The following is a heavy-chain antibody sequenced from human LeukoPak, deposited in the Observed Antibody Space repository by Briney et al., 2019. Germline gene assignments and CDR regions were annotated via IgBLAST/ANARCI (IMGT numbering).Heavy chain of an antibody. J-gene: IGHJ3*02. D-gene: IGHD3-22*01. V-gene: IGHV3-7*01. Sequence: GGSLRLSCAASGFTFHTYWMSWVRQAPGKGLEWVAHIKQDGSEKYYADSVKGRFTISRDNTKNSLYVQMNSLRAEDTAVYYCARDQAYATSGYRPWAFDIWGQGTMVTVSS. CDR3: ARDQAYATSGYRPWAFDI. CDR2: IKQDGSEK. CDR1: GFTFHTYW.